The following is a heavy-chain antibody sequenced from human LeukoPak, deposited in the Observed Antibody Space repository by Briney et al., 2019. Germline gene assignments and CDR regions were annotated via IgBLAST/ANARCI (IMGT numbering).Heavy chain of an antibody. Sequence: GGSLRLSCAASGFTFSSYGIHWVRQAPGKGLEWVAVIWYDGSNKYYADSVKGRFTISRDNSKNTLYLQMNSLRAEDTAVYYCAREQWLKYYFDYWGQGTLVTVSS. CDR2: IWYDGSNK. CDR3: AREQWLKYYFDY. J-gene: IGHJ4*02. V-gene: IGHV3-33*01. D-gene: IGHD5-12*01. CDR1: GFTFSSYG.